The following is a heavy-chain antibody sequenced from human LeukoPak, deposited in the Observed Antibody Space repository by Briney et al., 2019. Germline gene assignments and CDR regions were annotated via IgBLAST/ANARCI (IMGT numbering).Heavy chain of an antibody. CDR2: IYYSGST. Sequence: PSETLSLTCTVSGGSISSYYWSWIRQPPGKGLEWIGYIYYSGSTNYNPSLKSRVTISVDTSKNQFSLKLRSVTAADTAVYYCARVSAAAGYYYYYYGMDVWGKGTTVTVSS. CDR1: GGSISSYY. D-gene: IGHD6-13*01. J-gene: IGHJ6*04. CDR3: ARVSAAAGYYYYYYGMDV. V-gene: IGHV4-59*01.